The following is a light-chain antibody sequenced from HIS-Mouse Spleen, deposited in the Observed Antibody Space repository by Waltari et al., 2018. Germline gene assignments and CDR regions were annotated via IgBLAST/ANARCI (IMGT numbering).Light chain of an antibody. CDR2: YKSDSDK. CDR3: MIWHSSAVV. CDR1: SGINVGTYR. J-gene: IGLJ2*01. Sequence: QAVLTQPSSLSASPGASASLTCTLRSGINVGTYRIYWYQQKPGSPPQYLLRYKSDSDKQQGPGVPSSFSGSKDASANAGILLISGLQSEDEADYYCMIWHSSAVVFGGGTKLTVL. V-gene: IGLV5-45*03.